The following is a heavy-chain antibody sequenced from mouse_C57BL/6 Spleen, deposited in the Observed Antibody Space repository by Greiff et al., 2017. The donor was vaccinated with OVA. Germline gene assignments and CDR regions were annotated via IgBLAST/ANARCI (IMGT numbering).Heavy chain of an antibody. D-gene: IGHD1-1*01. V-gene: IGHV1-72*01. CDR2: IDPSSGGT. CDR3: ARWSTTVVATRAMDY. CDR1: GYTFTSYW. J-gene: IGHJ4*01. Sequence: VQLQPPGAELVQPGASVKLSCKASGYTFTSYWMHWVKQRPGRGLEWIGRIDPSSGGTKYHETFKSKATLTVDKPSSTAYLQLSSLTSEDSAVYYGARWSTTVVATRAMDYWGQGTSVTVSS.